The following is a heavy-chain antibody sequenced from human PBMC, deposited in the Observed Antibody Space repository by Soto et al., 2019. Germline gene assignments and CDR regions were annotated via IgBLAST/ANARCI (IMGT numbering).Heavy chain of an antibody. J-gene: IGHJ5*02. CDR2: IKSKTDGGTT. CDR1: GCTFSNAW. CDR3: TKDFWFSRYYGSGSYPWFDP. D-gene: IGHD3-10*01. Sequence: GCLRRSCSASGCTFSNAWMSWVRQAPGKGLEWVGLIKSKTDGGTTDYAAPVKGRFTISRDDSKNTLYLQMNSLKTEDTAVYYCTKDFWFSRYYGSGSYPWFDPWGQGTLVTVYS. V-gene: IGHV3-15*01.